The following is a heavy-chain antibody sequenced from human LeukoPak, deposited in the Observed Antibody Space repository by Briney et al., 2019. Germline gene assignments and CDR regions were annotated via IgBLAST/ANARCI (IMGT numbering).Heavy chain of an antibody. CDR3: ARDFGYGDFWSGYCAHYYYYGMDV. D-gene: IGHD3-3*01. CDR2: ISYDGSNK. CDR1: GFTFSSYA. J-gene: IGHJ6*02. V-gene: IGHV3-30-3*01. Sequence: GGSLRLSCAASGFTFSSYAMHWVRQAPGKGLEWVAVISYDGSNKYYADSVKGRFTISRDNSKNTLYLQMNSLRAEDTAVYYCARDFGYGDFWSGYCAHYYYYGMDVWGQGTTVTVSS.